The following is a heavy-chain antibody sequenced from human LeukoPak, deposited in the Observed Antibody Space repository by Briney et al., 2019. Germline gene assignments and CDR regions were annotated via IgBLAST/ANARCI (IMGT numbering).Heavy chain of an antibody. Sequence: PGGSLRLSCAAPGFTFSSYAMSWVRQAPGKGLEWVSAISGSGGSTYYADSVKGRFTISRDNSKNTLYLQMNSLRAENTAVYYCAKQPGYYGSGSYFVDVWGQGTTVTVSS. D-gene: IGHD3-10*01. V-gene: IGHV3-23*01. CDR3: AKQPGYYGSGSYFVDV. J-gene: IGHJ6*02. CDR1: GFTFSSYA. CDR2: ISGSGGST.